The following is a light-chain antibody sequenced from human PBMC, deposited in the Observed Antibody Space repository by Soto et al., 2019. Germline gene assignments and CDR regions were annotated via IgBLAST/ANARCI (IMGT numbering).Light chain of an antibody. CDR1: QGISND. V-gene: IGKV1-6*02. CDR3: LQDYNYPRT. J-gene: IGKJ1*01. Sequence: AIQMTQSPSSLSASVGDRVTITCRASQGISNDLSWYQQKLGKAPKLLIYAASNLQSGVPSRFSGSGSGTDFTLTISSLQPEDFAPYYCLQDYNYPRTFGHGTNVESK. CDR2: AAS.